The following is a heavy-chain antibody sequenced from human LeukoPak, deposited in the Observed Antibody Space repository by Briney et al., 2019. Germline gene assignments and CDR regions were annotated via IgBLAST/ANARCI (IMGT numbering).Heavy chain of an antibody. CDR2: ISWNSGSI. Sequence: PGGSLRLSCAASGFTFDDYAMHWVRQAPGKGLEWVSGISWNSGSIGYADSVRGRFTISRDNAKNSLYLQMNSLRAEDMALYYCAKDIRSGRTHNFDYWGQGTLVTVSS. J-gene: IGHJ4*02. V-gene: IGHV3-9*03. D-gene: IGHD3-16*01. CDR3: AKDIRSGRTHNFDY. CDR1: GFTFDDYA.